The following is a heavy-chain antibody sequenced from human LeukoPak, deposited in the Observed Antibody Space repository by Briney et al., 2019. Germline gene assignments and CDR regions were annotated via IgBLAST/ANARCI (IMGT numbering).Heavy chain of an antibody. V-gene: IGHV1-46*01. D-gene: IGHD3-10*01. CDR3: AGVESSATYGVFDI. J-gene: IGHJ3*02. CDR2: ISPSGDNT. CDR1: AYTFTNYY. Sequence: ASVKVSCKASAYTFTNYYIHWVRQAPGQGLECLAAISPSGDNTVYAPKFQGRVTVTRDTSTSTVYMELSSLRSEDTAVFYCAGVESSATYGVFDIGGQGTIVTVSS.